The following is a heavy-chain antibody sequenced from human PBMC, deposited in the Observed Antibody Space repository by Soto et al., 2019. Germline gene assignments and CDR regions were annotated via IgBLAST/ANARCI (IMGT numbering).Heavy chain of an antibody. D-gene: IGHD2-2*01. V-gene: IGHV1-46*01. CDR3: ARGGDCSNTSCPRWGFKVYYYYGMDV. CDR1: GYTFTSYY. J-gene: IGHJ6*02. Sequence: ASVKVSCKAPGYTFTSYYMHWVRQAPGQGLEWMGIINPSGGSTSYAQKFQGRVTMTRDTSTSTVYMELSSLRSEDTAVYYCARGGDCSNTSCPRWGFKVYYYYGMDVWGQGTTVTVSS. CDR2: INPSGGST.